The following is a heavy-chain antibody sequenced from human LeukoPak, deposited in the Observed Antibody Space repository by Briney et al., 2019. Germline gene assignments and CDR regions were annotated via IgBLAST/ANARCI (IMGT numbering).Heavy chain of an antibody. CDR3: ARIRYSGSYFDY. D-gene: IGHD1-26*01. CDR1: GFSLSTSGMC. J-gene: IGHJ4*02. V-gene: IGHV2-70*11. CDR2: IDWDDDK. Sequence: SGPALVKPTQTLTLTCTFSGFSLSTSGMCVTWIRQPPGKPLEWLARIDWDDDKYYSTSLKTRLTISKDTSKNQAVLIMTNMDPVDTATYYCARIRYSGSYFDYWGQGTLVTVSS.